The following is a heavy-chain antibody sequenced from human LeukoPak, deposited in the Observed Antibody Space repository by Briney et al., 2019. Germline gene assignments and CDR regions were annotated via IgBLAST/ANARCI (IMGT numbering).Heavy chain of an antibody. D-gene: IGHD3-3*01. CDR3: AREVEKGEWLSPKPDFDP. Sequence: ASVKVSCKASGYTFTSYDINWVRQATGQGLEWMGWMNPNSGNTGYAQKFQGRVTMTRNTSISTAYVELSSLRSEDTAVYYCAREVEKGEWLSPKPDFDPWDQGTLVTVSS. J-gene: IGHJ5*02. CDR1: GYTFTSYD. V-gene: IGHV1-8*01. CDR2: MNPNSGNT.